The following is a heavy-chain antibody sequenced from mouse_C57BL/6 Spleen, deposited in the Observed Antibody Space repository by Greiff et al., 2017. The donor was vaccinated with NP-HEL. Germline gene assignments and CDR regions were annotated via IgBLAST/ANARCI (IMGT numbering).Heavy chain of an antibody. CDR1: GYTFTSYW. V-gene: IGHV1-59*01. J-gene: IGHJ3*01. CDR3: ASPYYGSSFQGFAY. CDR2: IDPSDSYT. Sequence: QVQLQQPGAELVRPGTSVKLSCKASGYTFTSYWMHWVKQRPGQGLEWIGVIDPSDSYTNYNQKFKGKATLTVDTSSSTAYMQLSSLTSEDSAVYYCASPYYGSSFQGFAYWGQGTLVTVSA. D-gene: IGHD1-1*01.